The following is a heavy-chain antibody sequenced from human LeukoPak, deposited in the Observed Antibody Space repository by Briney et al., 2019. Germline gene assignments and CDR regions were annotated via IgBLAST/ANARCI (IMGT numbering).Heavy chain of an antibody. CDR2: ISGSGGST. CDR3: AKVGEDYYDSSGYVDY. CDR1: GFTFSTYA. Sequence: GGSLRLSCAASGFTFSTYAMSWVRQAPGEGLEWVSAISGSGGSTYYADSVKGRFTISRDNSKNTLYLQMNSLRAEDTAVYYCAKVGEDYYDSSGYVDYWGQGTLVTVSS. V-gene: IGHV3-23*01. D-gene: IGHD3-22*01. J-gene: IGHJ4*02.